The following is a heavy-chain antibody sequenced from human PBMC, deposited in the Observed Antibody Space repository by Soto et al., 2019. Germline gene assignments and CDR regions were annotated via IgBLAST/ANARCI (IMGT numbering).Heavy chain of an antibody. V-gene: IGHV1-18*01. J-gene: IGHJ4*02. CDR2: IGADNRDT. CDR3: ARDISYGSEAAYGY. Sequence: QVQLVQSGAEVKKPGASVKVSCKASGYTFTNFGISWMRQAPGQGLEWMGWIGADNRDTNYAQNLQARLTMTTDTPTNTAYMEPRSLKSDDTAVYYCARDISYGSEAAYGYWGQGTLVTVSS. D-gene: IGHD3-10*01. CDR1: GYTFTNFG.